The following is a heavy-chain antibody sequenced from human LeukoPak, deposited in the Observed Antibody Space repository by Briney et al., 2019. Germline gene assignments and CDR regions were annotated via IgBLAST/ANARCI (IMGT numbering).Heavy chain of an antibody. V-gene: IGHV3-30*03. Sequence: PGGSLRLSCATSGLNFINAWMSWVRQAPGKGLEWVAVISYDGNQEYYPDSVKGRFTISRDNSKNTLYLQMNGLKTEDTAVYYCAREGSIVARTDYWGQGALVIVSS. D-gene: IGHD3-16*02. CDR3: AREGSIVARTDY. CDR2: ISYDGNQE. CDR1: GLNFINAW. J-gene: IGHJ4*02.